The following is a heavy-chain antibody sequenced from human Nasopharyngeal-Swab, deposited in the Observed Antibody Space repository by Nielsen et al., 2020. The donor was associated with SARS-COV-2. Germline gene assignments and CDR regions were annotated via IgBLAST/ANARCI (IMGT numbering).Heavy chain of an antibody. CDR3: AKDGGGLTGDLYYFDY. D-gene: IGHD7-27*01. Sequence: SLKISCAASGFTFDDYAMHWVRQAPGKGLEWVSGIRWNSGSTGYADSVKGRFTISRDNAKNSLYLQMNSLRAEDTALYYCAKDGGGLTGDLYYFDYWGQGTLVTVSS. V-gene: IGHV3-9*01. CDR1: GFTFDDYA. J-gene: IGHJ4*02. CDR2: IRWNSGST.